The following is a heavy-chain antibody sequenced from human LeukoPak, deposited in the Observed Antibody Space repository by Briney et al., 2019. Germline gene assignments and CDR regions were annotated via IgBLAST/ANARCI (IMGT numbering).Heavy chain of an antibody. CDR3: SIGIEYSSSYDY. D-gene: IGHD6-6*01. Sequence: SETLSLTCSVCGGSISGYYWSWLRQPAGKGLEWIGRIYSSGSTYTSGTTNYNPSLKSRVTISVHKSKNQFSLMLTSVTPADTAVYYCSIGIEYSSSYDYWGQGTLVTVSS. CDR1: GGSISGYY. J-gene: IGHJ4*02. CDR2: IYSSGSTYTSGTT. V-gene: IGHV4-4*07.